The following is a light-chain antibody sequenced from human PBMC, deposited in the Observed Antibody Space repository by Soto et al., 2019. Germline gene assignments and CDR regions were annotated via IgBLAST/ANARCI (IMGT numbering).Light chain of an antibody. CDR2: STN. CDR3: ALYMGSGIWV. Sequence: QAVVTQEPSFSVSPGRTVTLTCGLSSGSVSTSYYPSWYQQTPGPAPRTLIYSTNTRSSGVPDRFSGSILGNKAALTITGAKADDEADYYCALYMGSGIWVFGGGTKLTVL. V-gene: IGLV8-61*01. CDR1: SGSVSTSYY. J-gene: IGLJ3*02.